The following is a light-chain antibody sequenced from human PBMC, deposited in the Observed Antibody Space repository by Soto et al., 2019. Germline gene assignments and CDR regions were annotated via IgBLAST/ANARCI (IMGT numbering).Light chain of an antibody. J-gene: IGKJ2*01. Sequence: DIQMTQSPSSLSASVGDRVTITCRASQSIGHFLSWYQHKPGMAPKLLTSSASSLQIGVPSRFSGSGFGTDFTLTISSLQPEDFATYICQQSYSLPPTFGQGTKLEIK. CDR3: QQSYSLPPT. CDR2: SAS. V-gene: IGKV1-39*01. CDR1: QSIGHF.